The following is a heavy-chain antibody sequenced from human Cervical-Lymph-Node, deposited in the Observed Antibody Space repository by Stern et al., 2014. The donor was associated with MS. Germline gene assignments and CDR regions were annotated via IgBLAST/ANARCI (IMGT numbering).Heavy chain of an antibody. D-gene: IGHD2-15*01. CDR2: IYWDDDK. CDR3: AHSRVKYCRGGTCYSSLFDY. V-gene: IGHV2-5*02. Sequence: QVTLRESCPTLVKPTQTVTLTCTLSGFSVATAGVGVGWIRQPPGKALEWLAPIYWDDDKLYSPSLKNRLTIIKDTSKNQVVLTMTNVDPVDTATYYCAHSRVKYCRGGTCYSSLFDYWGQGTLVTVSS. J-gene: IGHJ4*02. CDR1: GFSVATAGVG.